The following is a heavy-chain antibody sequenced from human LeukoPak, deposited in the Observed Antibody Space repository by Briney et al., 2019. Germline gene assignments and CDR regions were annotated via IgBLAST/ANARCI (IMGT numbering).Heavy chain of an antibody. V-gene: IGHV1-3*01. J-gene: IGHJ4*02. CDR2: INAGNGNT. CDR1: GYSLNSYD. CDR3: ARGFMSIEVADGDY. Sequence: GASVKVSCKASGYSLNSYDMHWVRQAPGQRLEWMGWINAGNGNTKYSQKFQGRVTISRDTSASTAYMELSSLRSEDTAVYYCARGFMSIEVADGDYWGQGTLVTVSS. D-gene: IGHD6-19*01.